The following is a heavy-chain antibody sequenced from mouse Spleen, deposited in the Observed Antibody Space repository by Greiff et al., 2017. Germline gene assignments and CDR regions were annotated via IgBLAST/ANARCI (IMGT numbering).Heavy chain of an antibody. CDR3: ALRTGKGTWFAY. Sequence: EVKLQKSGPGLVKPSQSLSLTCSVTGYSITSGYYWNWIRQFPGNKLEWMGYISYDGSNNYNPSLKNRISITRDTSKNQFFLKLNSVTTEDTATYYCALRTGKGTWFAYWGQGTLVTVSA. V-gene: IGHV3-6*01. D-gene: IGHD4-1*01. CDR2: ISYDGSN. J-gene: IGHJ3*01. CDR1: GYSITSGYY.